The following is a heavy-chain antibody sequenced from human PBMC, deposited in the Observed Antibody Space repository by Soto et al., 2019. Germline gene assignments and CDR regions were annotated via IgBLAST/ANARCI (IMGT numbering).Heavy chain of an antibody. CDR2: MNPGSGDT. Sequence: ASVKVSCKASGYSFTNNDVSWVRQATGQGLEWMGWMNPGSGDTGYAQRFQGRVTMTRDISIATAYMELSSLRSDDTAIYYCARMETFGSLNWFDPWGQGTLVTV. D-gene: IGHD3-16*01. CDR3: ARMETFGSLNWFDP. CDR1: GYSFTNND. V-gene: IGHV1-8*01. J-gene: IGHJ5*02.